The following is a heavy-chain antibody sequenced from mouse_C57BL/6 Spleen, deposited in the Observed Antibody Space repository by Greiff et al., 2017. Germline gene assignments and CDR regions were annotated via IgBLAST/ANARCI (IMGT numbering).Heavy chain of an antibody. CDR2: IYPRDGST. CDR3: DYYGSSRYYAMDY. J-gene: IGHJ4*01. Sequence: QVQLQQSGPELVKPGASVKLSCKASGYTFTSYDINWVKQRPGQGLEWIGWIYPRDGSTKYNEKFKGKATLTVDSSSSTAYMELHSLTSEDSAVYFCDYYGSSRYYAMDYWGQGTSVTVAS. CDR1: GYTFTSYD. D-gene: IGHD1-1*01. V-gene: IGHV1-85*01.